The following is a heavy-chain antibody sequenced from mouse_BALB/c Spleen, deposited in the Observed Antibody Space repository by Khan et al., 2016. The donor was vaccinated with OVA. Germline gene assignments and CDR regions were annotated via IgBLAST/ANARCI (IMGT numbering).Heavy chain of an antibody. D-gene: IGHD2-10*01. CDR3: ARNAYVGNYFDY. J-gene: IGHJ2*01. V-gene: IGHV1S81*02. Sequence: VQLQQSGAELVKPGASVKLSCKASGYTFNNYWVHWVKQRPGKGLEWIGEIYPNDGRSKNQEKFKNKATLTVEKSSSTAYMQLISLPSQDSAVYYCARNAYVGNYFDYWGQGTTLTVSA. CDR1: GYTFNNYW. CDR2: IYPNDGRS.